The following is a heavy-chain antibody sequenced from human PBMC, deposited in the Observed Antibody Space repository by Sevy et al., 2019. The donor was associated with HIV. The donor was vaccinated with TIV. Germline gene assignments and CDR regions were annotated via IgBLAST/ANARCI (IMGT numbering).Heavy chain of an antibody. Sequence: SETLSLTCTVSGDSINNGDYYWSWIRQHPGKGLEWIGKIYYTGTTYYNPSLKSRLRISVERSENTLYLSLGSVTAADTAVYYCARTTVTTLSSARNNWFDPWGQGTLVTVSS. CDR1: GDSINNGDYY. J-gene: IGHJ5*02. CDR2: IYYTGTT. CDR3: ARTTVTTLSSARNNWFDP. D-gene: IGHD4-4*01. V-gene: IGHV4-31*03.